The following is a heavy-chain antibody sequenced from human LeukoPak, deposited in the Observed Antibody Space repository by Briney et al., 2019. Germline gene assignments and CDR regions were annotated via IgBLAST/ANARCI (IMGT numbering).Heavy chain of an antibody. V-gene: IGHV3-7*01. CDR2: INLDGSER. CDR3: GRVIAGAIDY. D-gene: IGHD6-13*01. Sequence: GGGLRVSCAASGFTFSGHSMTWVRQAPGRGLEWVANINLDGSERFYVDFVKGRLTISRANADNSMYLQMNSMRAEDTAVYYCGRVIAGAIDYWGQETLVTVSS. CDR1: GFTFSGHS. J-gene: IGHJ4*02.